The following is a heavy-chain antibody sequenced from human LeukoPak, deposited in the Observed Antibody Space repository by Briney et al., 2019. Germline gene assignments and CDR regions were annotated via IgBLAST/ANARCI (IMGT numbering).Heavy chain of an antibody. CDR2: ISSSSSYI. V-gene: IGHV3-21*01. J-gene: IGHJ4*02. CDR3: ARTRGYSYGPLDY. Sequence: PGGSLRLSCAASGFTFSSYSMNWVRQAPGKGLEWVSSISSSSSYIYYADSVKGRFTISRDNAKNPLYLQMNSLRAEHTAVYYCARTRGYSYGPLDYWGQGTLVTVSS. D-gene: IGHD5-18*01. CDR1: GFTFSSYS.